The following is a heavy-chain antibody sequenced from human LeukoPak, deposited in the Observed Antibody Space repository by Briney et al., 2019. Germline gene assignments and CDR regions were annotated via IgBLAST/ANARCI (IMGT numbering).Heavy chain of an antibody. V-gene: IGHV3-33*01. CDR2: IWYDGSNK. CDR1: GFTFSSYG. D-gene: IGHD2-15*01. J-gene: IGHJ6*02. CDR3: ARHDCSGGSCYNQAYYYYYGMDV. Sequence: GRSLRLSCAASGFTFSSYGMHWVRQAPGKGLEWVAVIWYDGSNKYYADSVKGRFTISRDNSKNTLYLQMNSLRAEDTAVYYCARHDCSGGSCYNQAYYYYYGMDVWGQGTTVTVSS.